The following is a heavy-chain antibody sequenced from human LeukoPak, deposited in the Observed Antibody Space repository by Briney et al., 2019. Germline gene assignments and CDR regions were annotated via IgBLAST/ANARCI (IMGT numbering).Heavy chain of an antibody. CDR1: GFIFSNYA. V-gene: IGHV3-53*01. D-gene: IGHD6-19*01. CDR3: ARGASSGWEEYFQH. Sequence: PGASLRLSCAASGFIFSNYAMSWVRQAPGKGLEWVSVIYSGGSTYYADSVKGRFTISRDNSKNTLYLQMNSLRAEDTAVYYCARGASSGWEEYFQHWGQGTLVTVSS. J-gene: IGHJ1*01. CDR2: IYSGGST.